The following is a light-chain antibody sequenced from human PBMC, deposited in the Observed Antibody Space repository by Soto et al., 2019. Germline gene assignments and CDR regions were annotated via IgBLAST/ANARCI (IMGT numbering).Light chain of an antibody. CDR1: QSVSSY. V-gene: IGKV3-11*01. CDR3: QPRSNWPLT. Sequence: EIVLTQSPATLSVSPGERATLSCRASQSVSSYLAWYQQKPGQAPRLLIYDASNRATGIPARFSGSGSGTDFTLTISSLEPEDFAVYYCQPRSNWPLTFGQGTRLEI. J-gene: IGKJ5*01. CDR2: DAS.